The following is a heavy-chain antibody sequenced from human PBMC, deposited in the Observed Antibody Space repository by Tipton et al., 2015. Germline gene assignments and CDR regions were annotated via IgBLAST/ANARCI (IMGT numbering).Heavy chain of an antibody. CDR2: IYSDATT. V-gene: IGHV3-53*01. J-gene: IGHJ2*01. CDR3: AREQPLTYCGGDCYSRGWYFDL. D-gene: IGHD2-21*02. CDR1: GFTVNSNY. Sequence: SLRLSCAASGFTVNSNYMSWVRQAPGKGLEWVSVIYSDATTYYADSVKGRFTISRDNSKNTLYLQMNSLRAEDTAVYYCAREQPLTYCGGDCYSRGWYFDLWGRGTLVTVSS.